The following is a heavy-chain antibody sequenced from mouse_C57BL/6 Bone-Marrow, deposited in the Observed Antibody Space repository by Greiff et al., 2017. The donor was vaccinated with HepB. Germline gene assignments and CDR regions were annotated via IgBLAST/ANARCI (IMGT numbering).Heavy chain of an antibody. J-gene: IGHJ3*01. CDR2: IYWDDDK. D-gene: IGHD1-1*01. Sequence: QVTLKESGPGILQSSQTLSLTCSFSGVSLSTSGMGVSWIRQPSGKGLEWLAHIYWDDDKRYNPSLKSRLTISKDTSRNQVFLKITSVDTADTATYYCARWTTVVARGFAYWGQGTLVTVSA. V-gene: IGHV8-12*01. CDR1: GVSLSTSGMG. CDR3: ARWTTVVARGFAY.